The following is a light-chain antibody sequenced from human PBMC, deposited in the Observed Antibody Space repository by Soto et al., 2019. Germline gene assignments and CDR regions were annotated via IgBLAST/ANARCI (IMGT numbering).Light chain of an antibody. J-gene: IGKJ1*01. Sequence: DIQMTQSPSSLSASVGDRVTITCQASQDLSNYLNWYPRKPGKDPKLLIYDAANLETGVPSRFSGSRSGTDSTFTISSLKPEDIATYYCQQYDNLPWTFGHRTKVEIK. CDR3: QQYDNLPWT. CDR2: DAA. CDR1: QDLSNY. V-gene: IGKV1-33*01.